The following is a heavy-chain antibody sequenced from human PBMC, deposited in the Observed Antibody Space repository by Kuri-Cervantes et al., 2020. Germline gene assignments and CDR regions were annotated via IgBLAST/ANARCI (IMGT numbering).Heavy chain of an antibody. CDR2: IIPILGIA. V-gene: IGHV1-69*02. CDR3: ARGLYYYYGMDV. CDR1: GCTFSSYT. J-gene: IGHJ6*02. Sequence: SVKVSCKASGCTFSSYTISWVRQAPGQGLEWMGRIIPILGIANYAQKFQGRVTITADKSTSTAYMELSSLRSEDTAVYYCARGLYYYYGMDVGAKGLRSPSP.